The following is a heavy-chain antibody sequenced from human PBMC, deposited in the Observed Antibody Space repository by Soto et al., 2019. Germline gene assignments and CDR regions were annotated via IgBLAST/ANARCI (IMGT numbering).Heavy chain of an antibody. Sequence: QVQLVQSGAEVKKPGSSVRVSCKASGATLDTFINYGITWVRQAPGQGLEWMGGIIPVFGAANHAQKFQGRVTISADESTRTVNMELSSLRSDDTAVYCARGAATKILVLMYDALEIWGQGPMVTVSS. CDR3: ARGAATKILVLMYDALEI. CDR2: IIPVFGAA. D-gene: IGHD5-12*01. CDR1: GATLDTFINYG. J-gene: IGHJ3*02. V-gene: IGHV1-69*12.